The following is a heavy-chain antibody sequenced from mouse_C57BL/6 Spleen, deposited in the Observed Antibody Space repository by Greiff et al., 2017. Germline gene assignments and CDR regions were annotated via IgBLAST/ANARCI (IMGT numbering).Heavy chain of an antibody. J-gene: IGHJ2*01. V-gene: IGHV3-1*01. D-gene: IGHD4-1*01. CDR1: GYSITSGYD. Sequence: EVKLQESGPGMVKPSQSLSLTCTVTGYSITSGYDWHWLRPFPGNKLEWMSYISYSGSTNYNPALKSRISITHATSKNHFFLKVNSVTTEDTATYYCARGGTGTPFDYWGQGTTLTVSS. CDR2: ISYSGST. CDR3: ARGGTGTPFDY.